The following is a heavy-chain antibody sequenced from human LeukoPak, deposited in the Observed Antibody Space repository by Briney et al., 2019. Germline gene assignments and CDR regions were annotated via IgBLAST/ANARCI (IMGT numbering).Heavy chain of an antibody. CDR2: VYYTGST. V-gene: IGHV4-38-2*02. J-gene: IGHJ4*02. Sequence: SETLSLTCTVSGYSISSGYYWGWIRQPPGKGLEWIGYVYYTGSTNYNPSLKSRVTISIDTSKNQFSLKLSSVTAADTAVYYCATSSDTASAYWGQGTLVTVFS. D-gene: IGHD5-18*01. CDR3: ATSSDTASAY. CDR1: GYSISSGYY.